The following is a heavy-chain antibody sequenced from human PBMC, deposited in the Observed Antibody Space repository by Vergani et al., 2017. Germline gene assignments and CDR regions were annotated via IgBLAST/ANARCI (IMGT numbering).Heavy chain of an antibody. CDR1: GFTFSSYW. CDR2: IKQDGSEK. CDR3: AREFRNYYYYGMDV. Sequence: EVQLVESGGGLVQPGGSLRLSCADSGFTFSSYWMSWVRQAPGKGLEWVANIKQDGSEKYYVDSVKGRFTISRDNAKNSLYLQMNSLRAEDTAVYYCAREFRNYYYYGMDVWGQGTTVTVSS. V-gene: IGHV3-7*03. J-gene: IGHJ6*02.